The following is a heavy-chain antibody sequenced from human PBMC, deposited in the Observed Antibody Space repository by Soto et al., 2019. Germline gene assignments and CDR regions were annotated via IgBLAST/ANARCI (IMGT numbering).Heavy chain of an antibody. CDR1: GGSISSYY. CDR2: IYYSGST. J-gene: IGHJ5*02. D-gene: IGHD3-3*01. CDR3: ARATNLYYDFWSGYSSPQWFDP. V-gene: IGHV4-59*01. Sequence: PSETLSLTCTASGGSISSYYWSWIRQPPGKGLEWIGYIYYSGSTNYNPSLKSRVTISVDTSKNQFSLKLSSVTAADTAVYYCARATNLYYDFWSGYSSPQWFDPWGQGTLVTVS.